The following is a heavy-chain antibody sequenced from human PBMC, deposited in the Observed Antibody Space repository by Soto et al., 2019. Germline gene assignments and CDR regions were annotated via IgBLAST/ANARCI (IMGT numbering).Heavy chain of an antibody. CDR2: IVVGSGNT. Sequence: ASVKVSCKASGFTFTSSAVQWVRQARGQRLEWIGWIVVGSGNTNYAQKFQERVTITRDMSTSTAYMELSSLRSEDTAVYYCAAKDYGGRRGYYYGMDVWGQGTTVTVSS. CDR3: AAKDYGGRRGYYYGMDV. V-gene: IGHV1-58*01. CDR1: GFTFTSSA. D-gene: IGHD4-17*01. J-gene: IGHJ6*02.